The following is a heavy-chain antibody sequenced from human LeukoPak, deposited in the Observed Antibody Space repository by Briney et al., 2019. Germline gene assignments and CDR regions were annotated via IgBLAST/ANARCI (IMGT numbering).Heavy chain of an antibody. V-gene: IGHV3-21*06. J-gene: IGHJ4*02. CDR1: GFTFSSYS. CDR2: ISSSSSYI. D-gene: IGHD3-22*01. Sequence: GGSLRLSCAASGFTFSSYSMNWVRQAPGKGLEWVSSISSSSSYIYYADSVKGRFTISRDNAKNSLYLQMNSLRAEDTAVYYCAREADSSGYSLYYFDYWGQGTLVTVSS. CDR3: AREADSSGYSLYYFDY.